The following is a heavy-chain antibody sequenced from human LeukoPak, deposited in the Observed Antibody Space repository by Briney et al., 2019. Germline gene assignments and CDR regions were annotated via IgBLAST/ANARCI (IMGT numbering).Heavy chain of an antibody. CDR2: IRRNGGRT. CDR1: GFNFNNYA. J-gene: IGHJ3*02. D-gene: IGHD3-22*01. V-gene: IGHV3-64D*09. Sequence: GVSLRLSCSASGFNFNNYAKILVRQAPGTGLEYVSAIRRNGGRTYYAESGKGRIVIARDNSQNSLYLQMSSLRAEDTAVYYCGLAAYYYDSSGSDDAFDIWGQGTMAIVSS. CDR3: GLAAYYYDSSGSDDAFDI.